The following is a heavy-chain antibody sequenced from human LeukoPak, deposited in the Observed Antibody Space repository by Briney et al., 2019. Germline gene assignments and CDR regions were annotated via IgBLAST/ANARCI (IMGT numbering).Heavy chain of an antibody. CDR1: GFTFSSYS. CDR2: ISSSSSYI. V-gene: IGHV3-21*01. J-gene: IGHJ3*02. D-gene: IGHD4-17*01. CDR3: ARWDDYGDPPDGFDI. Sequence: GGSLRLSCAASGFTFSSYSMNWVRQAPGKGLEWVSSISSSSSYIYYADSVKGRFTISRDNAKNSLYPQMNSLRAEDTAVYYCARWDDYGDPPDGFDIWGQGTMVTVSS.